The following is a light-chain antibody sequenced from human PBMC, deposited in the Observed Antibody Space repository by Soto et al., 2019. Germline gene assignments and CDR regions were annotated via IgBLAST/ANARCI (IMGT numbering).Light chain of an antibody. V-gene: IGKV3-20*01. J-gene: IGKJ2*01. CDR3: QQYGSSPGT. Sequence: EIVLTQSPGTLSLSPGERATLSCRASQSVSSSYLAWYQQKPGQAPRLLIYIASRRAPGIPDRFSGSGSGTDFTLTISRLEPEDFAVYYCQQYGSSPGTFGQGTKLEIK. CDR2: IAS. CDR1: QSVSSSY.